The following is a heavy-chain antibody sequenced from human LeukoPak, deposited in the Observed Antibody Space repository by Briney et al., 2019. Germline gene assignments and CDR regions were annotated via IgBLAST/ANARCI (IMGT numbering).Heavy chain of an antibody. J-gene: IGHJ4*02. Sequence: SETLSLTCTVSGGSISSGDYYWSWIRQPPGKGLEWIGYIYYSGSTYYNPSLKSRVTISVDTSKNQFSLKLSSVTAADTAVYYCARDCPLRSGGSCYLPWGQGTLVTVSS. CDR3: ARDCPLRSGGSCYLP. D-gene: IGHD2-15*01. CDR2: IYYSGST. V-gene: IGHV4-30-4*08. CDR1: GGSISSGDYY.